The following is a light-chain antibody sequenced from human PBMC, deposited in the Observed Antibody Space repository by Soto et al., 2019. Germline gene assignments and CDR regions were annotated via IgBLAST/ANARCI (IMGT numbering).Light chain of an antibody. CDR1: SSDVGGYKH. CDR2: DVS. CDR3: SSYTSSSTWV. V-gene: IGLV2-14*03. Sequence: QSVLTQPASVSGSPGQSITISCTGTSSDVGGYKHVSWYRQRPGKAPILMIYDVSDRPSGVSNRFSGSKSGNTASLTISGLQAEDEADYYCSSYTSSSTWVFGGGTQLTVL. J-gene: IGLJ7*01.